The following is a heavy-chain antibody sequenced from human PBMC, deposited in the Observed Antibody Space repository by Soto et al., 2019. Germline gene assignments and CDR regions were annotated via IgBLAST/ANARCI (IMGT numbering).Heavy chain of an antibody. D-gene: IGHD3-10*01. Sequence: ASVKVSCKASGYTFTSYGISWVRQAPGQGLEWMGWISAYNGNTNYAQKLQDRVTMTTDTSTSTAYMELRSLRSDDTAVYYCARVLGKAGSGSYYYYYVGMDVWGQGTTVTVSS. V-gene: IGHV1-18*01. CDR1: GYTFTSYG. J-gene: IGHJ6*02. CDR3: ARVLGKAGSGSYYYYYVGMDV. CDR2: ISAYNGNT.